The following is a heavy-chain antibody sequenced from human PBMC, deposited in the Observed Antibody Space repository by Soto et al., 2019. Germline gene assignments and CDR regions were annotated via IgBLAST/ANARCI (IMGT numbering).Heavy chain of an antibody. CDR2: ISYDGSNK. CDR1: GFTFSSYG. Sequence: PGGSLRLSCAASGFTFSSYGMHWVRQAPGKGLEWVAVISYDGSNKYYADSVKGRFTISRDNSKNTLYLQMNSLRAEDTAVYYCARVGPNYGMDVWGQGTTVTVSS. V-gene: IGHV3-30*03. CDR3: ARVGPNYGMDV. J-gene: IGHJ6*02.